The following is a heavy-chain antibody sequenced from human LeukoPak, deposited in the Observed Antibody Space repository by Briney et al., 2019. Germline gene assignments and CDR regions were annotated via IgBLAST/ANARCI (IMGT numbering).Heavy chain of an antibody. CDR2: IKRDGGEK. CDR3: ARAYSGNYRAGDF. D-gene: IGHD1-26*01. J-gene: IGHJ4*02. CDR1: GFTFSSYW. V-gene: IGHV3-7*01. Sequence: GGSLRLSCAASGFTFSSYWMTWVRQAPGKGLEWVANIKRDGGEKYYVDSVKGRFTISRDNAKLYLQMNSLRAEDTAVYYCARAYSGNYRAGDFWGQGTLVTVSS.